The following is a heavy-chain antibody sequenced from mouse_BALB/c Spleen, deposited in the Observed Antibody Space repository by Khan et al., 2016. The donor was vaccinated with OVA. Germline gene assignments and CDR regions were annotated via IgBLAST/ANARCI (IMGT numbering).Heavy chain of an antibody. D-gene: IGHD1-1*01. Sequence: VQLKQSGPGLVKPSQSLSLICTVTGYSITSDYAWNWIRQFPGNKLEWMGFISYSGNTNYNPSLKSRISITRDTSKNQFFLHLNSVTTEDTATYYCARVYGDDFDYWGQGTTLTVSS. CDR1: GYSITSDYA. V-gene: IGHV3-2*02. CDR2: ISYSGNT. CDR3: ARVYGDDFDY. J-gene: IGHJ2*01.